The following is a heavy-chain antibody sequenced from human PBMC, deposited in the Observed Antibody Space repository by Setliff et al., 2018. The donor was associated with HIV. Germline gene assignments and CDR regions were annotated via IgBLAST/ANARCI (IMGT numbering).Heavy chain of an antibody. Sequence: PSETLSLTCSVSGGSIGSHYWSWIRQPPGKGLEWIGYIYNSGNYNPSLKSRVIMAVDTSKNEFSLKLSSVTAADTAVYYCAKAVRGYGSTYYNYYYMDVWGKGTTVTVSS. J-gene: IGHJ6*03. V-gene: IGHV4-59*11. D-gene: IGHD3-10*01. CDR1: GGSIGSHY. CDR2: IYNSG. CDR3: AKAVRGYGSTYYNYYYMDV.